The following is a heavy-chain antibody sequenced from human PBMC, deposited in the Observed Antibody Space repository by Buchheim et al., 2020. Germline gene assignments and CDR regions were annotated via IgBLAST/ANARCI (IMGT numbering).Heavy chain of an antibody. J-gene: IGHJ4*02. V-gene: IGHV4-59*01. CDR3: ARVRSVTMVRGEVRDYFDY. Sequence: QVQLQESGPGLVKPSETLSLTCTVSGGSISSYYWSWIRQPPGKGLEWIGYIYYSGSTNYNPSLKSRVTISVDTSKNQFSLKLSSVTAADTAVYYCARVRSVTMVRGEVRDYFDYWGQGTL. D-gene: IGHD3-10*01. CDR1: GGSISSYY. CDR2: IYYSGST.